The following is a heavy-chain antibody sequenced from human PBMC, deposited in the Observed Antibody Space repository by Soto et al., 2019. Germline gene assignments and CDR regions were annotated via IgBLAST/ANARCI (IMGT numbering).Heavy chain of an antibody. CDR1: GYTITSNY. J-gene: IGHJ4*02. Sequence: GASVKPSCKACGYTITSNYMHWVRQAPKQGFEWMGIINPSGGSTTYAQKFQGRVTMTSDTSTSTVYMELSSLRFDDTAVYYCARDSSIAVDGGSCQDYWGQGTQLTVSS. V-gene: IGHV1-46*01. CDR2: INPSGGST. CDR3: ARDSSIAVDGGSCQDY. D-gene: IGHD2-15*01.